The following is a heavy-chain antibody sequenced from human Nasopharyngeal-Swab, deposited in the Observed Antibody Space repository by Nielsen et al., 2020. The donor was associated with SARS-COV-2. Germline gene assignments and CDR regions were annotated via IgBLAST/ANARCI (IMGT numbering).Heavy chain of an antibody. V-gene: IGHV3-21*01. Sequence: ESPMISCAAPGFTFNNYNFNWVRQAPGQGLEWVSNISSSSSYIYYADSVKGRFTISRDNAKNSLYLQMNSLRAEDTAVYYCARDGLDYDFWSAYFMDVWGQGTTVTVSS. CDR2: ISSSSSYI. D-gene: IGHD3-3*01. CDR3: ARDGLDYDFWSAYFMDV. J-gene: IGHJ6*02. CDR1: GFTFNNYN.